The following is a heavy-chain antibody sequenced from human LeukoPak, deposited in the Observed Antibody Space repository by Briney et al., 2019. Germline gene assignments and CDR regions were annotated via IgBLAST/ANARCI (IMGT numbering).Heavy chain of an antibody. Sequence: GGSLRPSCAASGFTFSSYAMSWVRQAPGKGLEWVSAISGSGGSTYYADSVKGRFTISRDNSKNTLYLQMNSLRAEDTAVYYCANQEGAQGNAFDIWGQGTMVTVSS. CDR1: GFTFSSYA. CDR2: ISGSGGST. D-gene: IGHD1-26*01. CDR3: ANQEGAQGNAFDI. V-gene: IGHV3-23*01. J-gene: IGHJ3*02.